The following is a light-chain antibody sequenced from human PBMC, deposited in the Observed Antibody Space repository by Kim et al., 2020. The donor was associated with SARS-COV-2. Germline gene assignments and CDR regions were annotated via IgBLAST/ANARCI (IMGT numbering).Light chain of an antibody. Sequence: QRVTISCTGSSSNIGNNTFDAYQQHHANAANHLIIYDDQLPPAVSHRFSAAKSAAYASPAIVALQQEDDEDYYCATWYAGLNGVVFGGGTQLTVL. CDR3: ATWYAGLNGVV. CDR2: YDD. V-gene: IGLV1-36*01. CDR1: SSNIGNNT. J-gene: IGLJ2*01.